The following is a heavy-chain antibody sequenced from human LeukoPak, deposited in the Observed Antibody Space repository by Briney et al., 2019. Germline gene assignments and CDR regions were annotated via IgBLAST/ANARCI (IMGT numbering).Heavy chain of an antibody. CDR1: GGSISNSGYY. V-gene: IGHV4-61*05. J-gene: IGHJ4*02. Sequence: PSETLSLTCTVFGGSISNSGYYWGWIRQPPGKGLEWIGYIYYSGNTNYNPSLKSRVTISVDTSKNQFSLKLSSVTAADTAVYYCAREAVAGSGVFDYWGQGTLVTVSS. CDR2: IYYSGNT. CDR3: AREAVAGSGVFDY. D-gene: IGHD6-19*01.